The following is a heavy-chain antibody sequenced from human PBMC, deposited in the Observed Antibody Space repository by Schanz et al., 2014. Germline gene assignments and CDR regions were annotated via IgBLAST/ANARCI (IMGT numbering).Heavy chain of an antibody. D-gene: IGHD6-25*01. V-gene: IGHV4-31*03. Sequence: QVQLQESGPGLVKPSQTLSLTCTVSGGSVSSGGDYWSWIRQHPGKGLEWIGFISYSGSTYYNPSLKSRVTIPEDTSKNQFSLKLSSVTAADTAVYYCAREPLSGYNWFDPWGQGSLVTVSS. CDR1: GGSVSSGGDY. J-gene: IGHJ5*02. CDR2: ISYSGST. CDR3: AREPLSGYNWFDP.